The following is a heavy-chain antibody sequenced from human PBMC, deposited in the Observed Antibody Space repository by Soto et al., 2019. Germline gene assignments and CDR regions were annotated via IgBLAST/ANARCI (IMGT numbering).Heavy chain of an antibody. D-gene: IGHD3-10*01. Sequence: SETLSLTCAVYGGSFSGYYWSWIRQPPGKGLEWIGEINHSGSTNYNPSLKSRVTISVDTSKNQFSLKLSSVTAADTAVHYCARVRITMFRRVYYMDVWGKGTTVTVSS. CDR3: ARVRITMFRRVYYMDV. J-gene: IGHJ6*03. V-gene: IGHV4-34*01. CDR1: GGSFSGYY. CDR2: INHSGST.